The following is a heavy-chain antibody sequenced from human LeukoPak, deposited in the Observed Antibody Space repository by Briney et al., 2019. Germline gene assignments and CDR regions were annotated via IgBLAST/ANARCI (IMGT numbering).Heavy chain of an antibody. D-gene: IGHD3-22*01. V-gene: IGHV3-20*04. J-gene: IGHJ4*02. CDR1: GFTFDDYG. Sequence: GGSLRLSCAASGFTFDDYGMSWVRQAPGKGLEWVSGINWNAGSTGYADSVKGRFTISRDNAKNSLYLQMNSLKAEDTALYYCARVRGYYDSSGYIDYWGQGTLVTVSS. CDR3: ARVRGYYDSSGYIDY. CDR2: INWNAGST.